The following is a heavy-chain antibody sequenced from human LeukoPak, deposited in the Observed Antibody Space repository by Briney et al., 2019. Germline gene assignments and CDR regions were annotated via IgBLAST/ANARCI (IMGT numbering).Heavy chain of an antibody. J-gene: IGHJ4*02. Sequence: SETLSLTCTVSGGSISSYYWSWIRQPPGKGLEWIGYIYYSGSTNYNPSLKSRVTISVDTSKNQFSLKLSSVTAADTAVYYCAREQPIGIVGAIHQGFDYWGQGTLVTVSS. CDR3: AREQPIGIVGAIHQGFDY. CDR2: IYYSGST. CDR1: GGSISSYY. D-gene: IGHD1-26*01. V-gene: IGHV4-59*01.